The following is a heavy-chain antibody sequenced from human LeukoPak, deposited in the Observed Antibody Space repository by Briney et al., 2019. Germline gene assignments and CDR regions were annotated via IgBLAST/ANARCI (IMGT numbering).Heavy chain of an antibody. CDR1: GFTFSSYA. CDR2: ISGSGGNT. CDR3: ARRYSSTTSCYTGY. D-gene: IGHD2-2*02. Sequence: GGSLRLSCAASGFTFSSYAMSWVRQAPGKWLEWVSTISGSGGNTYYADSVKGRFTISRDNSKNTLYLQMDSLRAEDTAVYYCARRYSSTTSCYTGYWGQGTLVTVSS. J-gene: IGHJ4*02. V-gene: IGHV3-23*01.